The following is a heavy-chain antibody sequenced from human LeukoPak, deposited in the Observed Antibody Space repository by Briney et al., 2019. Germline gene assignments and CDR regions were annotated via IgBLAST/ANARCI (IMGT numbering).Heavy chain of an antibody. J-gene: IGHJ4*02. CDR2: LYAGGSES. CDR1: GYSFTDYW. CDR3: ARRGHGSSWYFFDY. Sequence: GESLKISCKASGYSFTDYWIGWVRQMPGKGLEWMGILYAGGSESRYSPSFQGQVAISVDKSISTAYLQWSSLKASDTAMYYCARRGHGSSWYFFDYWGQGTLVTVSS. V-gene: IGHV5-51*01. D-gene: IGHD6-13*01.